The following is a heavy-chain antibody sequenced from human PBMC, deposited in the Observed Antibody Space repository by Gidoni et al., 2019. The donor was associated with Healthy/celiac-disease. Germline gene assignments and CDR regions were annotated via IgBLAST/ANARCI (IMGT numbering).Heavy chain of an antibody. CDR1: GGSISSSSYY. CDR2: IYYSGST. V-gene: IGHV4-39*01. J-gene: IGHJ5*02. Sequence: QLQLQESGPGLVKPSETLSLTCTVSGGSISSSSYYWGWIRQPPGKGLEWIGSIYYSGSTYSNPSLKSRVTISVDTSKNQFSLKLSSVTAADTAVYYCARQRVRGIAAGFDPWGQGTLVTVSS. CDR3: ARQRVRGIAAGFDP. D-gene: IGHD6-13*01.